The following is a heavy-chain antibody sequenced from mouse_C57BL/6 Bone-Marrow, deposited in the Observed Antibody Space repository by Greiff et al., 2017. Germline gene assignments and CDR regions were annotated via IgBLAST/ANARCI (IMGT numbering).Heavy chain of an antibody. D-gene: IGHD2-14*01. J-gene: IGHJ1*03. CDR2: IDPENGDT. V-gene: IGHV14-4*01. CDR3: TTGGTYWYFDV. Sequence: EVQLQQSGAELVRPGASVTLSCTASGFNIKDDYMHWVKQRPEQGLEWIGWIDPENGDTEYASKFKGKATITADTSSNTAYLQLSSLTSEDTAVYYCTTGGTYWYFDVWGTGTTVTVSS. CDR1: GFNIKDDY.